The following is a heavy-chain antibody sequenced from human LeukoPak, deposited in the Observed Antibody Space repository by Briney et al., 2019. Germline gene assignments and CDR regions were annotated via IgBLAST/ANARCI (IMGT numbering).Heavy chain of an antibody. V-gene: IGHV4-34*01. J-gene: IGHJ5*02. CDR2: INHGGRT. Sequence: SETLSLTRAVYGGSFSGYYWSWIRQPPGKGLEWIGEINHGGRTNYNPSLKSRVTISVDTSKNQSSLKLSSVTAADTAVYYCARDGDYGAWGQGTPVTVSS. D-gene: IGHD4-17*01. CDR1: GGSFSGYY. CDR3: ARDGDYGA.